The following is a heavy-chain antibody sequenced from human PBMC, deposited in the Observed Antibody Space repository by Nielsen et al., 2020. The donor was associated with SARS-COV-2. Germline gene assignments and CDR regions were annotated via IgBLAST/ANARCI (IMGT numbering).Heavy chain of an antibody. Sequence: GGSLRLSCAASGFTFSSYSMNWVRQAPGKGLEWVSYISSSSSTIYYADSVKGRFTISRDNAKNSLYLQMNSLRRGDTAVYFCAKGGVPASRSHYSYYYMDVWGKVTTVTVSS. CDR3: AKGGVPASRSHYSYYYMDV. CDR2: ISSSSSTI. CDR1: GFTFSSYS. J-gene: IGHJ6*03. D-gene: IGHD2-2*01. V-gene: IGHV3-48*01.